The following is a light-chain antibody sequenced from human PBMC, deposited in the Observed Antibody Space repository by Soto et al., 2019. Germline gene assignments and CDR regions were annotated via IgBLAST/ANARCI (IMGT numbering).Light chain of an antibody. CDR2: SND. CDR3: STWDDNLSVV. J-gene: IGLJ2*01. Sequence: QFVLTQPPSVSEAPRQRVTISCSGSSYNIGKNAVNWYQQVPGEAPRLLIYSNDLRPSRVSDRFSGSKSGTSASLAISGLQSEDEADYYCSTWDDNLSVVFGGGTKVTV. V-gene: IGLV1-36*01. CDR1: SYNIGKNA.